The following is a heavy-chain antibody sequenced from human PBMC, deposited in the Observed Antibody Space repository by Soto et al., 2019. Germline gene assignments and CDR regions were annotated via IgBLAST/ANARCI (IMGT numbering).Heavy chain of an antibody. CDR3: ARDGIAVAGSFDY. CDR2: IIPILGIA. Sequence: SVKVSCKASGGTFSSYTISWVRQAPGQGLEWMGRIIPILGIANYAQKLQGRVTMTTDTSTSTAYMELRSLRSDDTAVYYCARDGIAVAGSFDYWGQGTLVTVSS. V-gene: IGHV1-69*04. CDR1: GGTFSSYT. D-gene: IGHD6-19*01. J-gene: IGHJ4*02.